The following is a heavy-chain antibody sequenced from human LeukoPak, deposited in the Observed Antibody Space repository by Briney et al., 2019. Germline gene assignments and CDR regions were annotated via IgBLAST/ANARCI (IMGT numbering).Heavy chain of an antibody. Sequence: PSETLSLTCTVSGGSISSSSYYWGWIRQPPGKGLEWIGSIYYSGSTYYNPSLKSRVTISVDTSKNQFSLKLSPVTAADTAVYYCASYNGRRDGYNFGYWGQGTLVTVSS. D-gene: IGHD5-24*01. CDR2: IYYSGST. CDR1: GGSISSSSYY. V-gene: IGHV4-39*01. J-gene: IGHJ4*02. CDR3: ASYNGRRDGYNFGY.